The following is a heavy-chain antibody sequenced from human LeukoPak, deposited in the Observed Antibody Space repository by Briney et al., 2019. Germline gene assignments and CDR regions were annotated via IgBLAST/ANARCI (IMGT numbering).Heavy chain of an antibody. CDR3: ARGDFWSGYSLY. CDR2: IYSGGST. CDR1: GFTVSSNY. D-gene: IGHD3-3*01. J-gene: IGHJ4*02. V-gene: IGHV3-53*01. Sequence: TGGSLRLSCAASGFTVSSNYMSWVRQAPGKGLEWVSVIYSGGSTYYADSGKGRFTISRDTYKNTLYLQMNSLRAEDTAVCYCARGDFWSGYSLYWGQGTLVTVSS.